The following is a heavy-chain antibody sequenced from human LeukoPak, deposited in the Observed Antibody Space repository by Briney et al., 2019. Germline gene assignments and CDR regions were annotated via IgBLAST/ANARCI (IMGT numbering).Heavy chain of an antibody. V-gene: IGHV5-10-1*01. Sequence: GESLKISCKGSGYSFTSYWISWVRQMPGKGLEWMGRIDPSDSYTNYSPSFQGHVTISADKSTSTAYLQWSSLKASDTAMYYCARRRYDSSGYYYFDYWGQGTLVTVSS. J-gene: IGHJ4*02. D-gene: IGHD3-22*01. CDR3: ARRRYDSSGYYYFDY. CDR2: IDPSDSYT. CDR1: GYSFTSYW.